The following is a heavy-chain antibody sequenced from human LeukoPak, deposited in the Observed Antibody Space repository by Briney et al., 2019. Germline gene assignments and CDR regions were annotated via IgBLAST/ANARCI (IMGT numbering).Heavy chain of an antibody. V-gene: IGHV3-48*01. J-gene: IGHJ6*03. D-gene: IGHD5-18*01. Sequence: PGGSLRLSCAASGFTFSSYSMNWVRQAPGKGLEWVSYISSSSSTTYYADSVKGRFTISRDNAKNSLYLQMNSLRAEDTAVYYCARSPDTAMVVYYYYYMDVWGKGTTVTVSS. CDR2: ISSSSSTT. CDR1: GFTFSSYS. CDR3: ARSPDTAMVVYYYYYMDV.